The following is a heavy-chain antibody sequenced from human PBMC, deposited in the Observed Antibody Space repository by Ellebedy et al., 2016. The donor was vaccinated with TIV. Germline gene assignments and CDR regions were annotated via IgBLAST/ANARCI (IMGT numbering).Heavy chain of an antibody. CDR2: ISAYNGNT. D-gene: IGHD1-26*01. J-gene: IGHJ4*02. V-gene: IGHV1-18*01. CDR3: ARTEGYSGSSAFDY. CDR1: GYTFTSYG. Sequence: AASVKVSCKASGYTFTSYGISWVRQAPGQGLEWMGWISAYNGNTNYAQKLQGRVTMTTDTSTSTAYMELRSLRSDDTAVYYCARTEGYSGSSAFDYWGQGTLVTVSS.